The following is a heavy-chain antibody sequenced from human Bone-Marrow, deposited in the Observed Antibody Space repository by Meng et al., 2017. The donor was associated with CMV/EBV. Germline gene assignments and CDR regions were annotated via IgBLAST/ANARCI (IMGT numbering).Heavy chain of an antibody. CDR3: ARDTPTVPTRGGPDY. D-gene: IGHD4-17*01. Sequence: ASVKVSCNASGYTFSSYGVTWMRQAPGQGFEWMGGISGYNGDTKSAQMVQDRVTMTTDTSTSTAYMELRSLNSDDTAVYYCARDTPTVPTRGGPDYWGQGTLVTVSS. V-gene: IGHV1-18*01. J-gene: IGHJ4*02. CDR2: ISGYNGDT. CDR1: GYTFSSYG.